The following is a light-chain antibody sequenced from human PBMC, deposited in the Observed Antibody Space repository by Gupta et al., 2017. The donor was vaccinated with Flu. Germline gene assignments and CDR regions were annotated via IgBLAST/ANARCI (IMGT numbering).Light chain of an antibody. V-gene: IGKV4-1*01. J-gene: IGKJ3*01. CDR3: QQYYSNPLGRT. CDR2: WAS. CDR1: QSVLYSSNNKNY. Sequence: DIVMTQSPDSPAVSLGERATINCKSSQSVLYSSNNKNYLAWYQQKPGQPPKLLIYWASTRESGVPDRFSGSGSGTDFTLTISSLQAEDVAVYYCQQYYSNPLGRTFGHGTKVDIK.